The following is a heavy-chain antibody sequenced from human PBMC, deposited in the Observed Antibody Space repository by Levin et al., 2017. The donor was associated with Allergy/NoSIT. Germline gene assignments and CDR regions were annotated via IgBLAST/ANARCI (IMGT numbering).Heavy chain of an antibody. Sequence: PSETLSLTCVVHGGSFSGYYWTWIRQTPGKGLEWIGEINYSESTNYNASLKSRVSLSVDTSKNQISLKLSSVTAADTAVYYCARASYGGYNLDYWGQGTPVTVSS. J-gene: IGHJ4*02. CDR2: INYSEST. CDR1: GGSFSGYY. CDR3: ARASYGGYNLDY. V-gene: IGHV4-34*01. D-gene: IGHD5-12*01.